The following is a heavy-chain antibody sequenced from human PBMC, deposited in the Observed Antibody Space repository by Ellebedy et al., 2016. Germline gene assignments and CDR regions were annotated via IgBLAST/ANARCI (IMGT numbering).Heavy chain of an antibody. Sequence: GGSLRLSXVASGFPFSKIFMSWVRQAPGEGLEWVSTISGGGDTIVSSDSVKGRFTISRDNSRNTLYLQMNSLRSEDTAVYYCRHGHYSDYWGQGTLVTVSS. V-gene: IGHV3-23*01. CDR2: ISGGGDTI. CDR1: GFPFSKIF. CDR3: RHGHYSDY. J-gene: IGHJ4*02.